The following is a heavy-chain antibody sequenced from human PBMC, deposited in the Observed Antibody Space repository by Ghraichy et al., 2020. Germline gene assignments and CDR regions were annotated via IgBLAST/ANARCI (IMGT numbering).Heavy chain of an antibody. D-gene: IGHD3-3*01. CDR3: AKDNDFWSGYFDY. CDR2: ITGDGGST. J-gene: IGHJ4*02. Sequence: GGALSLSCAASGFTFDGYALHWVRQAPGKGLEWVSFITGDGGSTYYADSVKGRFTISRDNSKDSLYLQMNSLRTEDTALYYCAKDNDFWSGYFDYWGQGTLVTVS. V-gene: IGHV3-43*02. CDR1: GFTFDGYA.